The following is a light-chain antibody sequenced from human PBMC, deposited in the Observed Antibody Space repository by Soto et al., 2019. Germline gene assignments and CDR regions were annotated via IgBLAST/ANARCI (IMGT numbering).Light chain of an antibody. J-gene: IGKJ5*01. CDR3: QQRSNWPPEIT. Sequence: ILWTQSPATLSFSPGERATLSFRASHSVSSTYLAWYQQKPGQAPRLLIYATSIRATGIPARFSGSGSGTDFSLTISSLEPEDFAVYYCQQRSNWPPEITFGQGTRLEIK. V-gene: IGKV3-11*01. CDR1: HSVSSTY. CDR2: ATS.